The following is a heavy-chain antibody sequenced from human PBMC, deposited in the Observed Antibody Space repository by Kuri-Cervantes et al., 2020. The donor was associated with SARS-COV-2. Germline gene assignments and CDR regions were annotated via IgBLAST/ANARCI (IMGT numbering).Heavy chain of an antibody. CDR3: AKEKQAGKEGLLSFDY. D-gene: IGHD1-1*01. V-gene: IGHV3-30*02. J-gene: IGHJ4*02. Sequence: GGSLRLSFAASGFTFSSYGMHLVRQAPGKGLECVAFIRYDGSNKYYADSVKGRFTISRDNSKNTLYLQMNSLRAEDTAVYYCAKEKQAGKEGLLSFDYWGQGTLVTVSS. CDR1: GFTFSSYG. CDR2: IRYDGSNK.